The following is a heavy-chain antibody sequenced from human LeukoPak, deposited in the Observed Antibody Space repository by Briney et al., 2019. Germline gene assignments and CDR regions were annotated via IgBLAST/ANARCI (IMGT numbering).Heavy chain of an antibody. V-gene: IGHV4-34*01. CDR3: ARKWEQVDY. CDR1: GGSFSGYY. Sequence: PSQTLSLTCTVYGGSFSGYYWSWIRQPPGKGLEWIGEINHSGSTNYNPSLKSRVTISVDTSKNQFSLKLSSVTAADTAVYYCARKWEQVDYWGQGTLVTVSS. CDR2: INHSGST. D-gene: IGHD1-26*01. J-gene: IGHJ4*02.